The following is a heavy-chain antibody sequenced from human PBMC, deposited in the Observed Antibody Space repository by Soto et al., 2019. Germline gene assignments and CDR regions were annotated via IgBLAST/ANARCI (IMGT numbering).Heavy chain of an antibody. V-gene: IGHV1-18*04. CDR1: GYTFTSYA. J-gene: IGHJ4*02. CDR3: AREPLFGYLEN. D-gene: IGHD3-3*02. Sequence: QVQLVQSGAEVKTPGAAVKVSCKTSGYTFTSYAITWVRQAPGQGLEWMGKISGYNGNTDYSEKFQGRVTMTTDTSTSTAYMELRSLRSDDTAVYFCAREPLFGYLENWGQGTLVTVSS. CDR2: ISGYNGNT.